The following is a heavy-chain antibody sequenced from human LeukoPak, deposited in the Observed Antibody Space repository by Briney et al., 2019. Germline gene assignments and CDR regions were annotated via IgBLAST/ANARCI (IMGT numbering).Heavy chain of an antibody. D-gene: IGHD2-21*02. J-gene: IGHJ4*02. V-gene: IGHV3-7*01. CDR1: GFTFSSCW. CDR3: TRDVIGGDTLDS. Sequence: GGSLRLSCAASGFTFSSCWMTWVRQAPGKGLEWVASIVEDGSQKYYVDSVKGRFTISRDNAKNSLYLQMNSLEAEDTAVYYCTRDVIGGDTLDSWGQGTLVTVSS. CDR2: IVEDGSQK.